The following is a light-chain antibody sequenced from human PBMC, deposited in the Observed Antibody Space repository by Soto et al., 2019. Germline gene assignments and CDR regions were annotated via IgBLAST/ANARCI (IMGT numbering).Light chain of an antibody. J-gene: IGKJ4*01. CDR2: GAS. CDR3: QQRSTWPLT. CDR1: QSVSNY. Sequence: EIVLTQSPSTLSLSPGERATLSCRASQSVSNYLAWYQRKPGQAPRLLIYGASSRAPAIPARFSGSGSGTDFTLTISSLEPEDFAVYYCQQRSTWPLTFGGGTKVDIK. V-gene: IGKV3-11*01.